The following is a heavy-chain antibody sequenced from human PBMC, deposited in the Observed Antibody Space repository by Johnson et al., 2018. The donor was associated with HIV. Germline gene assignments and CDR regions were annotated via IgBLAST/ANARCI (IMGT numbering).Heavy chain of an antibody. Sequence: QVQLVESGGGVVQPGRSLRLSCAASGFTFSSYGMHWVRQAPGKGLEWVSIIYSGGSTDYADSVKGRFTISRDNSKNTLYLQMNSLRAEDTAVYYCARDNVAVAGGASDIWGQGTMVIVSS. CDR2: IYSGGST. J-gene: IGHJ3*02. CDR3: ARDNVAVAGGASDI. CDR1: GFTFSSYG. V-gene: IGHV3-NL1*01. D-gene: IGHD6-19*01.